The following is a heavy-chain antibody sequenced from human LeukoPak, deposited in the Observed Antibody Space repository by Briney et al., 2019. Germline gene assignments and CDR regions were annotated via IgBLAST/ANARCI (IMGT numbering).Heavy chain of an antibody. CDR3: ARVGGYYYGSGSHDYYFEY. Sequence: ASVKVSCKASGYAFTSYGISWVRQAPGQGLEWMGWISAYNGNTNYAQKLQDRVTLTTDTSTSTAYMELRTLRSDDTAVYYCARVGGYYYGSGSHDYYFEYWGQGTLVTVSS. D-gene: IGHD3-10*01. CDR1: GYAFTSYG. J-gene: IGHJ4*02. CDR2: ISAYNGNT. V-gene: IGHV1-18*01.